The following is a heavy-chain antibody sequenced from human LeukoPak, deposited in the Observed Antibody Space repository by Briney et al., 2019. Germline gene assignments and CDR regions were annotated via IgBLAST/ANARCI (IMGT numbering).Heavy chain of an antibody. Sequence: GRSLRLSCAASGFTFSSYVMHWVRQAPGKGLEWVAVISYDGSNKYYADSVKGRFTISRDNSKNTLYLQMNSLRAEDTAVYYCAKDGYDILTGYPPEQHYYYGMDVWGQGTTVTVSS. D-gene: IGHD3-9*01. V-gene: IGHV3-30*18. CDR1: GFTFSSYV. CDR2: ISYDGSNK. J-gene: IGHJ6*02. CDR3: AKDGYDILTGYPPEQHYYYGMDV.